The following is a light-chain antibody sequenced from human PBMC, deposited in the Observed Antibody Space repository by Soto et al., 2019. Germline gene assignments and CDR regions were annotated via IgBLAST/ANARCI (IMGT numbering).Light chain of an antibody. V-gene: IGKV1-39*01. CDR2: AAS. CDR1: QTISSY. CDR3: QLSYTPFT. J-gene: IGKJ3*01. Sequence: DIQMTQSPSSLSASVGDRVTITCRASQTISSYLNWYQQKPGQAPRLLIYAASNIQSGVPSRFSGSGSGTDFTLTIISLQAFDVATCYCQLSYTPFTFGPGTKVDVK.